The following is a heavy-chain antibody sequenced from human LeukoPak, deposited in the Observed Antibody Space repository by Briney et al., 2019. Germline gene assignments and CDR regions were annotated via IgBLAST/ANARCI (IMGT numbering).Heavy chain of an antibody. CDR1: GYTFSSYA. CDR2: IIPILGIA. J-gene: IGHJ4*02. D-gene: IGHD3-10*01. Sequence: ASVKVSCKASGYTFSSYAISWVRQAPGQGLEWMGRIIPILGIANYAQKFQGRVTITADKSTSTAYMELSSLRSEDTAVYYCAREKSPLYSTMVRGVIDYWGQGTLVTVSS. CDR3: AREKSPLYSTMVRGVIDY. V-gene: IGHV1-69*04.